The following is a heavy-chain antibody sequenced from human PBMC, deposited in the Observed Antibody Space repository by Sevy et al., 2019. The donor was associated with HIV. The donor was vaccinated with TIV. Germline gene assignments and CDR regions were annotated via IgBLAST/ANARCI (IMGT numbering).Heavy chain of an antibody. Sequence: ASVKVSCKASGCTFTGHYMHWVRQAPGQGLEWMGWINPNSGSTDYALKFQGRVTLTRDTSISTAYLELSRLASDDTAVYYCARVFPYCSGGSCYSPYDAFDIWGQGTMVTVSS. CDR1: GCTFTGHY. CDR3: ARVFPYCSGGSCYSPYDAFDI. CDR2: INPNSGST. V-gene: IGHV1-2*02. J-gene: IGHJ3*02. D-gene: IGHD2-15*01.